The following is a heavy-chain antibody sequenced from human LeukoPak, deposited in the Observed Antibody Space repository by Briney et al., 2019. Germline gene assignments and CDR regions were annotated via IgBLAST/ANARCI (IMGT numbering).Heavy chain of an antibody. CDR2: IYYRGST. CDR3: ARLRSPFRGVVDY. J-gene: IGHJ4*02. D-gene: IGHD3-10*01. Sequence: PSQTLSLTCTVSGGSISSYYWSWIRQPPGKGLEWIGYIYYRGSTNYNPSLKSRVTISVDTSKTKCSLELSSVTAADTAVYYCARLRSPFRGVVDYWGQGTLVTVSS. V-gene: IGHV4-59*01. CDR1: GGSISSYY.